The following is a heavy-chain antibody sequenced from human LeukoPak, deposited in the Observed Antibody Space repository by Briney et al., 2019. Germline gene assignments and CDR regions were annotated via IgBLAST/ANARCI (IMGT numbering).Heavy chain of an antibody. CDR2: ISSSSSSI. Sequence: AGSLRLSCAASGSTFSSNSMNWVRQAPGKGLEWVTSISSSSSSIYHADSVKGRHTISRDKAKNSLYLQMDSLRAEDTAVYYCARAIEFDYWGQGTLVTVSS. J-gene: IGHJ4*02. D-gene: IGHD3-10*01. CDR1: GSTFSSNS. V-gene: IGHV3-21*01. CDR3: ARAIEFDY.